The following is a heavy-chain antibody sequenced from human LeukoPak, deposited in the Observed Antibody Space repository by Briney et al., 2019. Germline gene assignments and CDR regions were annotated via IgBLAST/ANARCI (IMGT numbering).Heavy chain of an antibody. D-gene: IGHD3-10*01. CDR3: AREGYYGSGSISHDY. V-gene: IGHV4-30-4*01. CDR1: GGSISSGDYY. Sequence: SETLSLTCTVSGGSISSGDYYWSWIRQPPGKGLEWIRYIYYSGSTYYNPSLKSRVTISVDTSKNQFSLKLSSVTAADTAVYYCAREGYYGSGSISHDYWGQGTLVTVSS. CDR2: IYYSGST. J-gene: IGHJ4*02.